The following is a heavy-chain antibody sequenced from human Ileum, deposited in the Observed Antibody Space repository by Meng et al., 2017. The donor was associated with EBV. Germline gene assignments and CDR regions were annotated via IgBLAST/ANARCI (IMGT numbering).Heavy chain of an antibody. J-gene: IGHJ4*02. D-gene: IGHD6-19*01. CDR1: GRHCSSGGNY. CDR3: ARDGYSSGSD. Sequence: PLPWSGTCLVHCAHTWAPTSTVPGRHCSSGGNYWLRIRKPTGKGLEWIGYIYHRGSTNYNPSLKSRVTISVDTSKNQFSLKLSSVTASDTAVYYCARDGYSSGSDWGQGTLVTVSS. V-gene: IGHV4-61*08. CDR2: IYHRGST.